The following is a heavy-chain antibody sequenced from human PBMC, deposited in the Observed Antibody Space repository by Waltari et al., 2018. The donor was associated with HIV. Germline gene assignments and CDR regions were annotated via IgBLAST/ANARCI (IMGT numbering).Heavy chain of an antibody. D-gene: IGHD3-16*01. Sequence: QVHLPQWGSGPLKPSETLSLTCAVYGGSFSGYYWTWIRQSPGRGLEWMGEIDHTGTSTYNPSLKGRVTMSVDTSKNQFSPKLKSVTVADTAVYYCVRGFGNYGFYFDYWGQGKLVSVSS. CDR3: VRGFGNYGFYFDY. J-gene: IGHJ4*02. CDR1: GGSFSGYY. CDR2: IDHTGTS. V-gene: IGHV4-34*02.